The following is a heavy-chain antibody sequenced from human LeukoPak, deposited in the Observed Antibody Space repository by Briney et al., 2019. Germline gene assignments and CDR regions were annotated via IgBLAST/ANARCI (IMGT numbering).Heavy chain of an antibody. J-gene: IGHJ4*02. Sequence: GGSLRLSCAASGFTFSSYAMSWVRQAPGKGLEWVSAISGSGGSTYYADSVKGRFTISRDNSKNTLYLQMNSLRAEDTAVYYCAKDSPKTRSCWYSFDYWGQGTLVTVSS. CDR1: GFTFSSYA. CDR3: AKDSPKTRSCWYSFDY. CDR2: ISGSGGST. V-gene: IGHV3-23*01. D-gene: IGHD6-13*01.